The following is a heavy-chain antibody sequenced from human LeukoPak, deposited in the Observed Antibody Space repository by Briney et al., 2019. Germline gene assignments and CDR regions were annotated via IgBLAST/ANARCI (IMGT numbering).Heavy chain of an antibody. D-gene: IGHD6-19*01. V-gene: IGHV3-21*04. CDR3: AKVSSGWYYYFGY. CDR1: GFTFSSYS. J-gene: IGHJ4*02. CDR2: ISSSSSYI. Sequence: GGSLRLSCAASGFTFSSYSMNWVRQAPGKGLEWVSSISSSSSYIYYADSVKGRFTISRDNAKNSLYLQMNSLRAEDTAVYYCAKVSSGWYYYFGYWGQGTLVTVSS.